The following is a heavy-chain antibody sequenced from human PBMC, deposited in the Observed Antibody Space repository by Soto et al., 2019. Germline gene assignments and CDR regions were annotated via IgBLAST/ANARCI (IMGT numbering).Heavy chain of an antibody. J-gene: IGHJ5*01. CDR2: ISISGDLT. CDR1: GFTFVNYA. Sequence: GGSLRLSCAASGFTFVNYAMSWVRQAPGKGLEWVSVISISGDLTYYGASVKGRFTISRDDSKNTVYLQMNSLRAEDTAVCYCAKEYTAGALWGWFDSWGQGTPVTVSS. CDR3: AKEYTAGALWGWFDS. V-gene: IGHV3-23*01. D-gene: IGHD3-16*01.